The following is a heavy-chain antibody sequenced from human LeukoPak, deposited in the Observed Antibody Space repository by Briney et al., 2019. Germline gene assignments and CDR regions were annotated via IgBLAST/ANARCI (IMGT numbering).Heavy chain of an antibody. CDR2: IRSKAYGGTT. V-gene: IGHV3-49*03. J-gene: IGHJ4*02. CDR1: GFTFGDYA. D-gene: IGHD6-19*01. Sequence: GGSLRLSRTASGFTFGDYAMSWFRQAPGKGLEWVGFIRSKAYGGTTEYAASVKGRFTISRDDTKSIAYLQMNSLKTEDTAVYYCTSGYSSGWRFDYWGQGTLVTVSS. CDR3: TSGYSSGWRFDY.